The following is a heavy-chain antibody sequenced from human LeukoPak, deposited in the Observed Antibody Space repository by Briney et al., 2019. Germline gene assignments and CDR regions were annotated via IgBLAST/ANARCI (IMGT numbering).Heavy chain of an antibody. CDR1: DFSFSNAW. V-gene: IGHV3-48*02. CDR3: ARASFQRWLQLGGD. CDR2: ISSSSSTI. Sequence: GGSLRLSCAASDFSFSNAWMNWVRQAPGKGLEWVSYISSSSSTIYYADSVKGRFTISRDNAKNSLYLQMNSLRDGDTAVYYCARASFQRWLQLGGDWGQGALVTVSS. D-gene: IGHD5-24*01. J-gene: IGHJ4*02.